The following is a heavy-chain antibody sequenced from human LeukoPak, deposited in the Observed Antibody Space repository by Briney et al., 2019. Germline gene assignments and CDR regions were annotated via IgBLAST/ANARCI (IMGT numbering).Heavy chain of an antibody. CDR1: GGSISSYY. D-gene: IGHD6-19*01. J-gene: IGHJ4*02. V-gene: IGHV4-59*08. CDR2: IYYSGST. Sequence: SETLSLTCTVSGGSISSYYWSWIRQPPGKGLEWIGYIYYSGSTNYNPSLKSLVTISVDTSKNQFSLKLSSVTAADTAVYYCARGSGSGIAVAGRLDYWGQGTLVTVSS. CDR3: ARGSGSGIAVAGRLDY.